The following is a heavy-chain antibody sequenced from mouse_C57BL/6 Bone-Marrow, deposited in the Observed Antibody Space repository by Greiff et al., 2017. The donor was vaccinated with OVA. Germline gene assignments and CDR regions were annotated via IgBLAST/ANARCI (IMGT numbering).Heavy chain of an antibody. Sequence: QVQLQQPGAELVRPGSSVKLSCKASGYTFTSYWMDWVKQRPGQGLEWIGIIYPSDSETNYNQKFKDKATLTVDKSSISAYMQLISLTSEDSAVYSCAKGEDGYYPWFAYWGQGTLVTVSA. D-gene: IGHD2-3*01. CDR2: IYPSDSET. CDR1: GYTFTSYW. V-gene: IGHV1-61*01. CDR3: AKGEDGYYPWFAY. J-gene: IGHJ3*01.